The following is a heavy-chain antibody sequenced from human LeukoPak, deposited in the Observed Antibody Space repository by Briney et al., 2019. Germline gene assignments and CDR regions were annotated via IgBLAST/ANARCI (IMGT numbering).Heavy chain of an antibody. V-gene: IGHV1-2*04. CDR1: GYTFTGYY. D-gene: IGHD3-9*01. J-gene: IGHJ4*02. Sequence: GASVKVSCKASGYTFTGYYMHWVRQAPGQGLEWMGWINPNSGGTNYAQKIQGWVTMTRDTSISTAYMELSRLRSDDTAVYYCARGSVSNYDILTGFDYWGQGTLVTVSS. CDR2: INPNSGGT. CDR3: ARGSVSNYDILTGFDY.